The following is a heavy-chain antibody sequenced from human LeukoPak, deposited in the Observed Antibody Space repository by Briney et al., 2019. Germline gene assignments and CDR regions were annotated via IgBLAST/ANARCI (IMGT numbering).Heavy chain of an antibody. D-gene: IGHD6-13*01. Sequence: GASVKVSCKASGYTFTSYDINWVRQATGQGLEWMGWMNPNSGNTGYAQKFQGRVTITADKSTSTAYMELSSLRSEDTAVYYCARDFGEIAAAGREYYFDYWGQGTLVTVSS. V-gene: IGHV1-8*01. J-gene: IGHJ4*02. CDR3: ARDFGEIAAAGREYYFDY. CDR2: MNPNSGNT. CDR1: GYTFTSYD.